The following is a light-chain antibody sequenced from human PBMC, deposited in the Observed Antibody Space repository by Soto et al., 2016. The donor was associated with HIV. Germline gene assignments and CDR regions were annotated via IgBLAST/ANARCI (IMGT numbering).Light chain of an antibody. Sequence: DVQMTQSPSSLSASVGDRVIISCRASQGINSWLGWYQQKPGKAPKLLISAASSLQPGVPSGFSGSGSGTDFTLSISSLQPEDSATYFCQQANSFPWTFGKGPRWISN. V-gene: IGKV1-12*01. J-gene: IGKJ1*01. CDR1: QGINSW. CDR2: AAS. CDR3: QQANSFPWT.